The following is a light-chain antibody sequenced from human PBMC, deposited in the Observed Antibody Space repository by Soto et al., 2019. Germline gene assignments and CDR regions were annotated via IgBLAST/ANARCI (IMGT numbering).Light chain of an antibody. CDR1: SSDVGGYNY. CDR2: DVS. J-gene: IGLJ1*01. CDR3: SSYTGSSTDV. Sequence: QSALTQPASVSGSPGQSITISCTGTSSDVGGYNYVSWYQQHPGKAPKLMIYDVSNRPSGVSNRFSGSKSGNTASLTISGLQTEEESDYYCSSYTGSSTDVFGTGTKVTVL. V-gene: IGLV2-14*03.